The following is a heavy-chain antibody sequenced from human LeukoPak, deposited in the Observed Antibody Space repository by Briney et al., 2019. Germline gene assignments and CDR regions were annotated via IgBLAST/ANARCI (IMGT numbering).Heavy chain of an antibody. J-gene: IGHJ5*02. Sequence: SETLSLTCTVSGGSISSSSYYWGWIRQPPGKGLEWIGSIYYSGSTYYNPSLKSRVTISVDTSKNQFSLKLSSVTAADTAVYYCARKPGIAAAGFDPWGQGTLVTVSS. V-gene: IGHV4-39*07. D-gene: IGHD6-13*01. CDR1: GGSISSSSYY. CDR2: IYYSGST. CDR3: ARKPGIAAAGFDP.